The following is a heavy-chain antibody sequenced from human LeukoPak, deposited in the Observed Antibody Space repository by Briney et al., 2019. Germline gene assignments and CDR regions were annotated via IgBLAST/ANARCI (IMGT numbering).Heavy chain of an antibody. CDR1: GGSISSSSYY. Sequence: PSETLSLTCTVSGGSISSSSYYWGWIRQPPGKGLEWIGSIYYSGSTYYNPSLKSRVTISVDTSKNQFSLNLTSVTAADTAVYYCARFTPQGYGWGGYNRFDPWGQGTPVTVSS. J-gene: IGHJ5*02. V-gene: IGHV4-39*07. CDR3: ARFTPQGYGWGGYNRFDP. D-gene: IGHD3-16*01. CDR2: IYYSGST.